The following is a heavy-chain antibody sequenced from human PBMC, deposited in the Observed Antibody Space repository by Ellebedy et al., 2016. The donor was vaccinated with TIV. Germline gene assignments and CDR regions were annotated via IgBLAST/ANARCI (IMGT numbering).Heavy chain of an antibody. J-gene: IGHJ4*02. CDR3: AREDSTNYGSGYDF. CDR2: ISPNNGGI. CDR1: GYSFTGYY. Sequence: AASVKVSCKASGYSFTGYYMHWVRQAPGQGLEWMGWISPNNGGISYAQKFQGRVTMTRDTSISTAYMELSRLRSDDTAVYYSAREDSTNYGSGYDFWGQGTLVTVSS. V-gene: IGHV1-2*02. D-gene: IGHD3-10*01.